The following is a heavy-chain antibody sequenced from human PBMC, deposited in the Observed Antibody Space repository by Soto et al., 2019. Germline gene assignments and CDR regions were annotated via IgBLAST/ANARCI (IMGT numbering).Heavy chain of an antibody. D-gene: IGHD2-2*01. CDR1: GGTFSSYA. J-gene: IGHJ6*02. V-gene: IGHV1-69*06. Sequence: QVQLVQSGAEVKKPGSSVKVSCKASGGTFSSYAISWVRQAPGQGLEWMGGIIPIFGTANYAQKFQGRVTITADNTTSTAYMELSSLRSEDTAVYFCARDLCSSTSCYLYYYYYGMDVWGQGTTVTVSS. CDR2: IIPIFGTA. CDR3: ARDLCSSTSCYLYYYYYGMDV.